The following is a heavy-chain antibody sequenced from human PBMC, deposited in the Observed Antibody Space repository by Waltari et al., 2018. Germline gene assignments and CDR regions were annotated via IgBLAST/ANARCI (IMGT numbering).Heavy chain of an antibody. V-gene: IGHV3-33*01. J-gene: IGHJ6*02. CDR1: GFPVSTTG. CDR3: ARHGGLDV. Sequence: QVQLVESGGGVAQPGRSLRLPRAAAGFPVSTTGFHWVRQAPGKGLEWVEMMSFDGKKKDYADSLKGRLTISRDNSKNTMYLQMDSLRAEDTAVYYCARHGGLDVWGQGTTVTVSS. CDR2: MSFDGKKK.